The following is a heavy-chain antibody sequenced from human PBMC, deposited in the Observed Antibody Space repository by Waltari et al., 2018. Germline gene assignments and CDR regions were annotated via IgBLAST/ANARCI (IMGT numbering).Heavy chain of an antibody. V-gene: IGHV3-48*01. CDR3: ARGEPSAWYYGGYSYYYGMDV. D-gene: IGHD6-19*01. CDR2: ISSSISTI. Sequence: EVQLVESGGGLVQPGGSLRLSCAASGFTFSSYSMNWVRQAPGKGLDWVSYISSSISTIYYADSVKGRFTISRDNAKNSLYLRMNSLRAEDTAVYYCARGEPSAWYYGGYSYYYGMDVWGQGTTVTVSS. CDR1: GFTFSSYS. J-gene: IGHJ6*02.